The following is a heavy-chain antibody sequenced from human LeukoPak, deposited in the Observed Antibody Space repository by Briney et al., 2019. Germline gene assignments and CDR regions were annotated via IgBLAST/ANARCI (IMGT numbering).Heavy chain of an antibody. V-gene: IGHV3-33*01. D-gene: IGHD4-17*01. Sequence: GGSLRLSCAASGFTFSSYGMHWVRQAPGKGLEWVAVIWYDGSNKYYADSVKGRFTISRDNSKNTLYLQMNSLRAEDTAAYYCAREDGDHEFDYWGQGTLVTVSS. CDR3: AREDGDHEFDY. CDR1: GFTFSSYG. CDR2: IWYDGSNK. J-gene: IGHJ4*02.